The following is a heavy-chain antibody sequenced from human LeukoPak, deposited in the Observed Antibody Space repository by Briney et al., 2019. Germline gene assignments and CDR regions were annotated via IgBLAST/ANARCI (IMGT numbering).Heavy chain of an antibody. D-gene: IGHD3-16*02. Sequence: APVKVSCKASGYTFTGYYMHWVRQAPGQGLEWMGWINPNSGGTNYAQKFQGRVTMTRDTSISTAYMELSRLRSDDTAVYYCAADRGPLYDAFDIWGQGTMVTVSS. V-gene: IGHV1-2*02. CDR3: AADRGPLYDAFDI. J-gene: IGHJ3*02. CDR2: INPNSGGT. CDR1: GYTFTGYY.